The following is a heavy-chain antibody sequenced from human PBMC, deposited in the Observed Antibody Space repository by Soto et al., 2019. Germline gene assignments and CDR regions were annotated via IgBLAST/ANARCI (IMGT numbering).Heavy chain of an antibody. D-gene: IGHD5-12*01. J-gene: IGHJ6*03. Sequence: QVQLVQSGAEVKKPGASVKVSCNASGYTFTGYYMHWVRQAPGQGLEWMGWINPNSGGTNYAQKFQGWVTMTRDTSISTAYMELSRLRSDDTAVYYCARGGVATISVYYYMDVWGKGTTVTVSS. CDR1: GYTFTGYY. V-gene: IGHV1-2*04. CDR3: ARGGVATISVYYYMDV. CDR2: INPNSGGT.